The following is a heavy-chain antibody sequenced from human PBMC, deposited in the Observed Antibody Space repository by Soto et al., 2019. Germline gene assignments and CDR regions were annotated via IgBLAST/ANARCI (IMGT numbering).Heavy chain of an antibody. V-gene: IGHV3-48*02. CDR2: ISSSSSTK. CDR3: ASLGGFCTNGVCFYYFDY. Sequence: GGSLRLSCAASGFTISTYNMNWVRQAPGKGLEWVSYISSSSSTKYYADSVKGRFTISRDNAKNSLYLQMNSLRDEDTAVYYCASLGGFCTNGVCFYYFDYWGQGTLVTVSS. D-gene: IGHD2-8*01. J-gene: IGHJ4*02. CDR1: GFTISTYN.